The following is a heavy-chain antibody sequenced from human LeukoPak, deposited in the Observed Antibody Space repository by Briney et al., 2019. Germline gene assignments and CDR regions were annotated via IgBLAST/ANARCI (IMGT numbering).Heavy chain of an antibody. CDR2: ISSSSSYI. D-gene: IGHD2-21*02. Sequence: VGSLRLSCAASGFTFSSYSMNWVRQAPGKGLECVSSISSSSSYIYYADSVKGRFTISRDNAKNSLYLQMNSLRAEDTAVYYCASHVSVVTAPVPYWGQGTLVTVSS. V-gene: IGHV3-21*01. J-gene: IGHJ4*02. CDR1: GFTFSSYS. CDR3: ASHVSVVTAPVPY.